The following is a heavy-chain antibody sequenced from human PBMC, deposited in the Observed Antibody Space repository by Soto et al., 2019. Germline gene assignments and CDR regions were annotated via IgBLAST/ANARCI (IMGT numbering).Heavy chain of an antibody. CDR3: ARSGNSNGLVFDY. D-gene: IGHD6-19*01. V-gene: IGHV4-59*01. J-gene: IGHJ4*02. Sequence: LSLTCIVSGGSINGYYWSWIRQPPGKGLEWIGYIFYGGSSRQNPSLNSRVTVSADTSKNEFSLRLTSVTAADTAVYYCARSGNSNGLVFDYWGQGALVTVSS. CDR2: IFYGGSS. CDR1: GGSINGYY.